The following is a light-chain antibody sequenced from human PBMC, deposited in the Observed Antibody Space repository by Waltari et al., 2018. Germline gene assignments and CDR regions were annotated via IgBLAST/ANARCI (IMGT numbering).Light chain of an antibody. V-gene: IGKV3-15*01. CDR1: QSVPTN. CDR2: FAS. CDR3: QQYSNWPYT. J-gene: IGKJ2*01. Sequence: EIVMTQSPDTLSVAPGERVTLSCRASQSVPTNLAWYQQKPGQPPRLLIYFASTRATGVPARFSGSGSGTEFTLTISSLESEDFAVYYCQQYSNWPYTFGQGTKLEIK.